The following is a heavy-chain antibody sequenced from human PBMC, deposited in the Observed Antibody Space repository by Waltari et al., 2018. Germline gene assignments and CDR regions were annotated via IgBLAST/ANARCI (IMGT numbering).Heavy chain of an antibody. V-gene: IGHV1-69*01. J-gene: IGHJ4*02. CDR3: ARPKLGYCTNGVCSFDY. Sequence: QVQLVQSGAEVKKPGASVKVSCKASGYTFTGYYMHWVRQAPGQGLEWMGGIIPIFGTANYAQKFQGRVTITTDESTSTAYMELSSLRSEDTAVYYCARPKLGYCTNGVCSFDYWGQGTLVTVSS. CDR1: GYTFTGYY. D-gene: IGHD2-8*01. CDR2: IIPIFGTA.